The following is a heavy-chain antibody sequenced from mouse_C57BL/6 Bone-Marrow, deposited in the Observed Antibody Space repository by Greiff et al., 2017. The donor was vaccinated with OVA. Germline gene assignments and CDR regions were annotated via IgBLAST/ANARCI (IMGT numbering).Heavy chain of an antibody. J-gene: IGHJ2*01. CDR3: ARHKTGSAYYFDY. CDR1: GFTFSSSG. Sequence: EVQLVESGGDLVKPGGSLKLSCAASGFTFSSSGMSWVRQTPDKKLEWVATSSSGGSYTYYPASVKGRFTISRDNAKNTLYLQMSSLKSEDTARYYCARHKTGSAYYFDYWGQGTTLTVSS. CDR2: SSSGGSYT. V-gene: IGHV5-6*01. D-gene: IGHD4-1*01.